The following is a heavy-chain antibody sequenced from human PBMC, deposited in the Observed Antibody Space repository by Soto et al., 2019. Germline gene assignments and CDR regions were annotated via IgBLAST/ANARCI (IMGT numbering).Heavy chain of an antibody. CDR3: ARGHYYGSNYYMDV. V-gene: IGHV4-31*03. Sequence: SETLSLTCTVSGGSISSGGYYWSWIRQHPGKGLEWIGYIYYSGSTYYNPSLKSRVTISVDTSKNQFSLKLSSVTAADTAVYYCARGHYYGSNYYMDVWGKGTTVTVSS. CDR2: IYYSGST. D-gene: IGHD3-10*01. J-gene: IGHJ6*03. CDR1: GGSISSGGYY.